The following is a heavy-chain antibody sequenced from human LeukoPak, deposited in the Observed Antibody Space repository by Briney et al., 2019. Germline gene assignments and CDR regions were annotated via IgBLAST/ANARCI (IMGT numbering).Heavy chain of an antibody. J-gene: IGHJ4*02. CDR3: AREISIGAPFDY. V-gene: IGHV4-61*01. CDR2: IYYSGST. CDR1: GGSVSSGSYY. Sequence: SETLSLTCTVSGGSVSSGSYYWSWIRQPPGKGLEWIGNIYYSGSTNYNPSLKSRVTISVDTSKDQFSLKLNSVTAADTAVYYCAREISIGAPFDYWGQGTLVTVSS. D-gene: IGHD4-17*01.